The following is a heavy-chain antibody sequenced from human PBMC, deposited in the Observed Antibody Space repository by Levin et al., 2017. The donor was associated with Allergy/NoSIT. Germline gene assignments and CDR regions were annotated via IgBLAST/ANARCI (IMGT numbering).Heavy chain of an antibody. Sequence: GSLRLSCTVSGGSISSYYWSWIRQPAGKGLEWIGRFYISGSTNYNPSLKSRVTMSLDTSKNQFSLKLSSVTAADTAMYYCARGKKGSSSFDYWGQGTLVTVSS. CDR3: ARGKKGSSSFDY. CDR1: GGSISSYY. V-gene: IGHV4-4*07. D-gene: IGHD6-6*01. J-gene: IGHJ4*02. CDR2: FYISGST.